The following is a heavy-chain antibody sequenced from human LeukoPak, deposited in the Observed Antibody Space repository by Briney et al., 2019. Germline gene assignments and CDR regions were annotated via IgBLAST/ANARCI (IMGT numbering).Heavy chain of an antibody. D-gene: IGHD5-24*01. CDR3: TREPVEMATLFSFDH. CDR2: IWYDGSNT. V-gene: IGHV3-33*01. J-gene: IGHJ4*02. CDR1: GFTFTNYG. Sequence: GGSLRLSCATSGFTFTNYGMHWVRRAPGRGLEWVAVIWYDGSNTYYTDSAKGRFTISRDNSKNTLYLQMNSLRVEDTAVYYCTREPVEMATLFSFDHWGQGTLVTVS.